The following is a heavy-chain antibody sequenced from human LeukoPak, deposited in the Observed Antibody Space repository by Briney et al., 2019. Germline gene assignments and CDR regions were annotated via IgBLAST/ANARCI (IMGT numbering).Heavy chain of an antibody. Sequence: SETLSLTCTVSGGSISSGSYYWRWIRQPAGKGLEWIGRIYTSGSTNYNPSLKSRVTISVDTSKNQFSLKLSSVTAADTALYYCARGRYYYDFWSGYYTKNWFDPWGQGTLVTVSS. J-gene: IGHJ5*02. CDR3: ARGRYYYDFWSGYYTKNWFDP. CDR1: GGSISSGSYY. CDR2: IYTSGST. V-gene: IGHV4-61*02. D-gene: IGHD3-3*01.